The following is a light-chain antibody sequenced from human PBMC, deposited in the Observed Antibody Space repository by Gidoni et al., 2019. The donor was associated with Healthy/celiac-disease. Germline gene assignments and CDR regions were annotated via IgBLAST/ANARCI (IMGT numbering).Light chain of an antibody. CDR2: AAS. CDR3: QQSYSTPQM. V-gene: IGKV1-39*01. Sequence: DPVSITCRASQSISSYLNWYQQKPGKAPKLRIYAASSLQSGVPSRLSGSGSGTDFTLTISSRQPEDFATYYCQQSYSTPQMFGQWTKVEIK. J-gene: IGKJ1*01. CDR1: QSISSY.